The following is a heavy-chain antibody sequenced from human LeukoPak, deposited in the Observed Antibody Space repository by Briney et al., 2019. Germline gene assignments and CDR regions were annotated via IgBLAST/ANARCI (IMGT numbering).Heavy chain of an antibody. CDR1: GFTFSSYW. Sequence: GGSLRLSCAASGFTFSSYWMSWVRQAPGKGLEWVANIKQDGSEKHYVDSVKGRFTISRDNAKNSLYLQMGSLRAEDTAVYYRTRVEETATTAAIIRKYSYYYYYMDVWGKGNTVTVSS. CDR2: IKQDGSEK. D-gene: IGHD4-11*01. V-gene: IGHV3-7*01. J-gene: IGHJ6*03. CDR3: TRVEETATTAAIIRKYSYYYYYMDV.